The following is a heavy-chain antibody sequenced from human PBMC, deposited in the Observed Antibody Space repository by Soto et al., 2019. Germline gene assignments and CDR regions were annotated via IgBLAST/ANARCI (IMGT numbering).Heavy chain of an antibody. D-gene: IGHD2-21*02. J-gene: IGHJ6*02. CDR2: ISSGSVHI. Sequence: PGGSLRLSCAASGFTFNSYSVNWVRQAPGKGLEWVASISSGSVHIDFADSVKGRFTISRDNAKNSLSLQMNSMTAEDTAVYYCAREETAWPLAYGLDVWGQGTTVTVSS. CDR3: AREETAWPLAYGLDV. V-gene: IGHV3-21*01. CDR1: GFTFNSYS.